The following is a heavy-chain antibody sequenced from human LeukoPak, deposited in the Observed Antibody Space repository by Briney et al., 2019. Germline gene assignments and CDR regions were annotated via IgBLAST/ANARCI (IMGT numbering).Heavy chain of an antibody. Sequence: GGSLRLSCAASGLTFSNYWMHWVRQAPGKGLVWVSRIYSDGSGIAYADSVKGRFTISRDNAKNTLYLQMNSLRAEDTAVYYCARDAYRSSGNWFDPWGQGTLVTVSS. V-gene: IGHV3-74*01. D-gene: IGHD6-6*01. J-gene: IGHJ5*02. CDR2: IYSDGSGI. CDR1: GLTFSNYW. CDR3: ARDAYRSSGNWFDP.